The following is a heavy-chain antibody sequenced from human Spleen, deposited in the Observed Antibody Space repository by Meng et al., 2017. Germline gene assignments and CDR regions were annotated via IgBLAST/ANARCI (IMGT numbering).Heavy chain of an antibody. CDR2: SYTSGTT. CDR1: GGSVRTGSYY. Sequence: SETLSLTCSVSGGSVRTGSYYWTWIRQPAGKGVEWIGRSYTSGTTDYNPSLKSRATISVDTSKNPFSPKLGSVTAADSAVYYCAREVWEPVGVWRFRSWFDLWGRGTLVTVSS. CDR3: AREVWEPVGVWRFRSWFDL. J-gene: IGHJ5*02. V-gene: IGHV4-61*02. D-gene: IGHD1-26*01.